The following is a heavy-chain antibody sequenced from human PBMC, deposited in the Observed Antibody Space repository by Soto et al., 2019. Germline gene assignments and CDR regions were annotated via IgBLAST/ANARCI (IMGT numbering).Heavy chain of an antibody. Sequence: PSETLSLTCTVSGGSISGYYWNWIRQPPGKGLEWIGHIYYSGSTKYNPSLKSRVTISVDTSKNQFSLKVNSVTAADTAVYYCVRDGTKTLRDWFDPWGQGISVTVSS. J-gene: IGHJ5*02. CDR3: VRDGTKTLRDWFDP. CDR2: IYYSGST. V-gene: IGHV4-59*01. D-gene: IGHD1-1*01. CDR1: GGSISGYY.